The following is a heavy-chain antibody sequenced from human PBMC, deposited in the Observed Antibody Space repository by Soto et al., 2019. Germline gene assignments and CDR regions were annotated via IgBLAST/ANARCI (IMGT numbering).Heavy chain of an antibody. J-gene: IGHJ4*02. V-gene: IGHV3-21*01. D-gene: IGHD1-26*01. CDR3: AREWERNPVDY. CDR2: ISSSSSYI. Sequence: PSETLSLTCTVSGFTFSSYSMNWVRQAPGKGLEWVSSISSSSSYIYYADSVKGRFTISRDNAKNSLYLQMNSLRAEDTAVYYCAREWERNPVDYWGQGTLVTVSS. CDR1: GFTFSSYS.